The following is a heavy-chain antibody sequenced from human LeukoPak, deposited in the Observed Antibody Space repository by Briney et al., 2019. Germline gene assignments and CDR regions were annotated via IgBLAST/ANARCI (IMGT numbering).Heavy chain of an antibody. J-gene: IGHJ6*02. CDR1: GFTFSSYS. Sequence: PGGSLRLSCAASGFTFSSYSMNWVRQAPGKGLEWVSSISSSSSYIYYADSVKGRFTISRDNAKNSLYLQMNSLRAEDTAVYYCARDPADIVVVVAATHGMDVWGQGTTVTVSS. CDR2: ISSSSSYI. V-gene: IGHV3-21*01. CDR3: ARDPADIVVVVAATHGMDV. D-gene: IGHD2-15*01.